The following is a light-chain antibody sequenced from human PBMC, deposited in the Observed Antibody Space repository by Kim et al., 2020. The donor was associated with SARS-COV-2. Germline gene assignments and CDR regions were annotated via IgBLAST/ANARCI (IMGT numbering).Light chain of an antibody. Sequence: SYELTQPPSVSVSPGQTASITCSGDKLGNKYVCWYQQKPGQSPVLVIYQDTKRPSGIPERFSGSNSWDTATLTISGTQPMDEADFYCQAWDSNTGVFGGGTQLTVL. CDR3: QAWDSNTGV. CDR1: KLGNKY. V-gene: IGLV3-1*01. CDR2: QDT. J-gene: IGLJ3*02.